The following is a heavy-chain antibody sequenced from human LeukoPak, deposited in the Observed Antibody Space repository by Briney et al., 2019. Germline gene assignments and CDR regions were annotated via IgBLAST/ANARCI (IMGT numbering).Heavy chain of an antibody. Sequence: GGSLTLSCAASGFTFSSYAMSWDRQAPGKGLEWVSAISGSGGSTYYADFVKGRFTISRHNSKNTMYLQMNSLRAEDTAVYYCAKDPRTDAFDIWGQGTMVTVSS. CDR2: ISGSGGST. V-gene: IGHV3-23*01. CDR3: AKDPRTDAFDI. J-gene: IGHJ3*02. CDR1: GFTFSSYA.